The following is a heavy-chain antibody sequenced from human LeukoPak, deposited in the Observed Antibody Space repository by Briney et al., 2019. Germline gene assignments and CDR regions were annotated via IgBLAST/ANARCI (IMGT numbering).Heavy chain of an antibody. J-gene: IGHJ4*02. CDR2: ISGSGGST. D-gene: IGHD6-19*01. V-gene: IGHV3-23*01. CDR3: AKDRIAVAAATPVY. CDR1: GFTFSIYA. Sequence: PGGSLRLSCAASGFTFSIYAMSWVRQAPGGGLEWVSGISGSGGSTYYADSVKGRFTISRDNSKNTVYMQMNSLRAEDTAVYYCAKDRIAVAAATPVYWGQGALVTVSS.